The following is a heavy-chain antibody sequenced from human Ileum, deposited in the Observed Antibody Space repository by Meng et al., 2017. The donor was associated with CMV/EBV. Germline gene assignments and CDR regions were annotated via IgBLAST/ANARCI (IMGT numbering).Heavy chain of an antibody. CDR3: ARGGLRYCSSTSCYTSRVWRDFDY. J-gene: IGHJ4*02. Sequence: WSWLRQPPGKGLEWIGEINHSRSTNYNPSLKSRVTISVDTSKNQFSLKLSSVTAADTAVYYCARGGLRYCSSTSCYTSRVWRDFDYWGQGTLVTVSS. D-gene: IGHD2-2*02. CDR2: INHSRST. V-gene: IGHV4-34*01.